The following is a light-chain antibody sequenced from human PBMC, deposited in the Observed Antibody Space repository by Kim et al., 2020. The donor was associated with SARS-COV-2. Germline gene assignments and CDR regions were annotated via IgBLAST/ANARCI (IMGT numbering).Light chain of an antibody. Sequence: QSVTISCAGTSSDVSSNNYGSWYRRRPGTAPILMINDVSKRPSGVPDRFSGSKSGNTASLTISELQAEDEADYYCCSYAGSRYVFGTGTKVTVL. J-gene: IGLJ1*01. CDR2: DVS. V-gene: IGLV2-11*03. CDR3: CSYAGSRYV. CDR1: SSDVSSNNY.